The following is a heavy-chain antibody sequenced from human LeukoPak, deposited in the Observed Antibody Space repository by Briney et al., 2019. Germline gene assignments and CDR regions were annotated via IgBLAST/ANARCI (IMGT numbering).Heavy chain of an antibody. CDR3: ASGDGYLQPY. V-gene: IGHV3-53*01. J-gene: IGHJ4*02. Sequence: GGSLRLSCAASGFSVSGKFMSWVRQASGKGLEWVSIIHYDGKIRYAGSVGGRFTIYRDDCENTLFLQMNSLRVDDTAVYFCASGDGYLQPYWGQGTLVTVSS. CDR1: GFSVSGKF. CDR2: IHYDGKI. D-gene: IGHD2-21*01.